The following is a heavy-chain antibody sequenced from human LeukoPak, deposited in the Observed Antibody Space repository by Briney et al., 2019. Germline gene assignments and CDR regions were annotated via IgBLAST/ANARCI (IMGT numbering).Heavy chain of an antibody. CDR3: SRGVIVGAAYFDY. Sequence: PGGSLRLSCAASGFTFSSYWMSWVRQAPGKGLEWISFIKTKTYGGTTEYAASVKGRFTISRDDSTGIAYLQMDSLKPEDTAVYYCSRGVIVGAAYFDYWGQGTLVTVSS. CDR1: GFTFSSYW. D-gene: IGHD1-26*01. CDR2: IKTKTYGGTT. V-gene: IGHV3-49*04. J-gene: IGHJ4*02.